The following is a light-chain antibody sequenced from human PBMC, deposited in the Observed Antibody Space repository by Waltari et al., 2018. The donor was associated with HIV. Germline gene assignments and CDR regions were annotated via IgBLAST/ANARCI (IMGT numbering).Light chain of an antibody. Sequence: QSVLTQPPSVSGAPGQRVTIPCSGNASNTGAAHGVQCYQKFPGRAPKGLIYGNSNRPSGVPDRFSCSKSGTSASLAITGLQAEDEADYYCQSYDSTLTGWVFGGGTVLTVL. CDR1: ASNTGAAHG. J-gene: IGLJ3*02. CDR2: GNS. CDR3: QSYDSTLTGWV. V-gene: IGLV1-40*01.